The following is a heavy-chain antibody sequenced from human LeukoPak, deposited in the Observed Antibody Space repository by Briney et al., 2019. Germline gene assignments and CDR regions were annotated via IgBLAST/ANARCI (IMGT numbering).Heavy chain of an antibody. Sequence: GGSLRLSCAASGFTFSDYYMSWIRQAPGKGLECVSYVSSSSSCTNYADSVKGRFTISRDNAKNSLYLQMNSLRAEDTAVYYCARARGRSSHHDYWGQGTLVTVSS. CDR1: GFTFSDYY. CDR2: VSSSSSCT. D-gene: IGHD6-13*01. V-gene: IGHV3-11*05. J-gene: IGHJ4*02. CDR3: ARARGRSSHHDY.